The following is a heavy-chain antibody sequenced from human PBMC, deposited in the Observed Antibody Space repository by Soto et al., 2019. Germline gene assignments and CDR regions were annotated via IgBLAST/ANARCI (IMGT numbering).Heavy chain of an antibody. J-gene: IGHJ5*02. V-gene: IGHV4-59*08. CDR2: IYYSGST. CDR1: GGSISSYY. Sequence: QVQLQESGPGLVKPSETLSLTCTVSGGSISSYYWSWIRQPPGKGLEWIGYIYYSGSTNYNPSLKSRVTIPVDKPKNHIALNMSSVTAAETAVYYCARHVLGWFDPWGAGTLVTVSS. CDR3: ARHVLGWFDP.